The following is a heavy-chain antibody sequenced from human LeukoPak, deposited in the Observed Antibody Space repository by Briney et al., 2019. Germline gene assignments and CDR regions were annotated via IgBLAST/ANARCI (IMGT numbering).Heavy chain of an antibody. CDR2: IYHSGST. Sequence: SETLSLTCAVYDGSCSGYYWSWIRQPPGKGLEWIAEIYHSGSTNYNPSLKSRVTISVDTSKNQFSLKLSSVTAADTAVYYCARRQVFDNWNYSNPYYFDYWGQGTLVTVSS. CDR3: ARRQVFDNWNYSNPYYFDY. V-gene: IGHV4-34*01. J-gene: IGHJ4*02. CDR1: DGSCSGYY. D-gene: IGHD1-7*01.